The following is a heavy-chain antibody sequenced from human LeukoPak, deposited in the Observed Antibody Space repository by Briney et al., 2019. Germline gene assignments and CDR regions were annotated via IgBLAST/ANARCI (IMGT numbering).Heavy chain of an antibody. J-gene: IGHJ4*02. CDR3: ARAGRGGYSPLVDY. D-gene: IGHD5-18*01. V-gene: IGHV4-30-4*08. CDR1: GGSISSGDYY. Sequence: PSETLSLTCTVSGGSISSGDYYWSWIRQPPGKGLEWIGYIYYSGSTYYNPSLKSRVTISVDTSKNQFSLKLSSVTAADTAVYYCARAGRGGYSPLVDYWGQGTLVTVSS. CDR2: IYYSGST.